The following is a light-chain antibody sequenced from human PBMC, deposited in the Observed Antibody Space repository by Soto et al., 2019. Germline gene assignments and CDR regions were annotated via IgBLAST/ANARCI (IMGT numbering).Light chain of an antibody. CDR1: QSVSSNS. J-gene: IGKJ2*01. CDR2: GTS. CDR3: QQYVTSLYT. Sequence: EVVLTQSPGTLSLSPGERATLSCRASQSVSSNSLAWYQQKPGQAPRLLIYGTSSRATGIPDRFSGSGSGTDFTLTIDRLEPEDFAVYYCQQYVTSLYTFGQGTKVEI. V-gene: IGKV3-20*01.